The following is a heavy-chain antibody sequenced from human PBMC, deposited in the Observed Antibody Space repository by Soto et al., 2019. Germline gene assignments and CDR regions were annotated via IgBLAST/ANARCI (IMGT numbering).Heavy chain of an antibody. J-gene: IGHJ6*02. V-gene: IGHV3-30-3*01. CDR2: ISYDGSNK. D-gene: IGHD6-13*01. CDR3: AREGGSSWYSGWAGYYYGMDV. Sequence: QVQLVESGGGVVQPGRSLRLSCAASGFTFSSYAMHWVRQAPGKGLEWVAVISYDGSNKYYADSVKGRFTISRDNSKNTLYLQMNSLRAEDTAVYYCAREGGSSWYSGWAGYYYGMDVWGQGTTVTVSS. CDR1: GFTFSSYA.